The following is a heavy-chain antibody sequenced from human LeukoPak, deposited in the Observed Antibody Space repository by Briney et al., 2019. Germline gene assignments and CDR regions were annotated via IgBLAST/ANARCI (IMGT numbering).Heavy chain of an antibody. J-gene: IGHJ5*02. CDR2: IYYSGST. CDR1: GGSISNYY. V-gene: IGHV4-59*01. CDR3: ARTPRSGVWTGYYVWFDP. Sequence: PSETLSLTCTVSGGSISNYYWSWIRQPPGKGLEWIGYIYYSGSTNYNPSLKSRLTISVDTSKNQFSLNLTSATAADTAVYYCARTPRSGVWTGYYVWFDPWGQGTLVTVSS. D-gene: IGHD3/OR15-3a*01.